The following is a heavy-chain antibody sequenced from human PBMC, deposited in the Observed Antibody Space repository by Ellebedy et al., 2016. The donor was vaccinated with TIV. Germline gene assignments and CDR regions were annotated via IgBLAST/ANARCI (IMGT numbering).Heavy chain of an antibody. D-gene: IGHD4-17*01. CDR3: GRTDYGDSYYFDN. Sequence: GESLKISCAASGFIVGPNYMTWVRQAPGKGLEWVSVIYSDGSTYYADSVKGRFTISRDNSKNTLYLQMNSLRAEETAVYYCGRTDYGDSYYFDNWGQGTLVTVSS. V-gene: IGHV3-53*01. CDR1: GFIVGPNY. CDR2: IYSDGST. J-gene: IGHJ4*02.